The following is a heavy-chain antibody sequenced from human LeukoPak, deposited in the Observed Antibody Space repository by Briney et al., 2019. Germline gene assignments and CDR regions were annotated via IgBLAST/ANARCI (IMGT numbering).Heavy chain of an antibody. CDR3: ARMVGATNNWFDP. V-gene: IGHV3-11*06. CDR1: GFTFSDYY. CDR2: ISSSSSYT. Sequence: PGGSLRLSCAASGFTFSDYYMSWIRQAPGKGLEWVSYISSSSSYTNYADSVKGRFTISRDNAKNPLYLQMNSLRAEDTAVYYCARMVGATNNWFDPWGQGTLVTVSS. J-gene: IGHJ5*02. D-gene: IGHD1-26*01.